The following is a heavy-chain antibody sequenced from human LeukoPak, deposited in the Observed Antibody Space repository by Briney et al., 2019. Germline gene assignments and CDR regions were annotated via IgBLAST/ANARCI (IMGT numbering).Heavy chain of an antibody. D-gene: IGHD6-19*01. Sequence: GGSLRLSCAGSAFMFSDYWMAWVRQAPGKGLECVANIKGDGSNKYYVDSVEGRFTISRDNAKNSLYLQMNSLRVEDTAVYYCVRMYSSGFTNWFDPWGQGTLVTVSS. CDR2: IKGDGSNK. V-gene: IGHV3-7*01. J-gene: IGHJ5*02. CDR3: VRMYSSGFTNWFDP. CDR1: AFMFSDYW.